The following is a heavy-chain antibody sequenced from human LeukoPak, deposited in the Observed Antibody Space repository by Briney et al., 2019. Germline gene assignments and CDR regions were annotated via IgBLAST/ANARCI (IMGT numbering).Heavy chain of an antibody. Sequence: PSETLSLTCTVSGGPISSSSYYWAWLRQPPGKGLEWIGTIYYSGSTYYNPSLKSRVTISVDTSKNQFSLKLSSVTAADTAVYYCARHYSSGWSDCWGQGTLVTVSS. J-gene: IGHJ5*01. CDR2: IYYSGST. CDR1: GGPISSSSYY. CDR3: ARHYSSGWSDC. V-gene: IGHV4-39*01. D-gene: IGHD6-19*01.